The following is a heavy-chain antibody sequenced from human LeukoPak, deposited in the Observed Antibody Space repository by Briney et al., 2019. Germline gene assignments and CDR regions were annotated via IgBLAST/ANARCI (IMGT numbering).Heavy chain of an antibody. D-gene: IGHD3-22*01. CDR3: AASPDYYDSSGYSYYFDY. CDR2: IAVGSGNT. Sequence: ASVKVSCKASGFTFTSSAVQWVRQARGQRLEWIGWIAVGSGNTNYAQKLQERVTITRDMSTSTAYMELSSLRSEDTAVYYCAASPDYYDSSGYSYYFDYWGQGTLVTVSS. J-gene: IGHJ4*02. CDR1: GFTFTSSA. V-gene: IGHV1-58*01.